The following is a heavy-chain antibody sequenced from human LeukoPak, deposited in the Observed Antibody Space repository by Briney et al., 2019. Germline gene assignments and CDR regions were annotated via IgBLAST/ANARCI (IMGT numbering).Heavy chain of an antibody. D-gene: IGHD4-17*01. Sequence: SETLSLTCAVYGGSFSGYYWSWIRQPPGKGLEWIGEINHSGSTNYNPSLKSRVTISVDTSKNQFSLKLSSVTAADTAVYYCARDWSKTVTIVVAFDIWGQGTMVTVSS. CDR1: GGSFSGYY. CDR2: INHSGST. V-gene: IGHV4-34*01. CDR3: ARDWSKTVTIVVAFDI. J-gene: IGHJ3*02.